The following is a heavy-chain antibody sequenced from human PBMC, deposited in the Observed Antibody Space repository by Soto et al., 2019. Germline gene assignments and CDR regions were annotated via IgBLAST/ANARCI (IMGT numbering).Heavy chain of an antibody. D-gene: IGHD3-22*01. CDR3: ARDMNYYDSSGYYHDAFDI. Sequence: PGGSLRLSCAASGFTFSSYSMNWVRQAPGKGLEWVSYISSSSSNIYYADSVKGRFTISRDNAKNSLYLQMNSLRDEDTAVYYCARDMNYYDSSGYYHDAFDIWGQGTMVTVSS. CDR2: ISSSSSNI. CDR1: GFTFSSYS. J-gene: IGHJ3*02. V-gene: IGHV3-48*02.